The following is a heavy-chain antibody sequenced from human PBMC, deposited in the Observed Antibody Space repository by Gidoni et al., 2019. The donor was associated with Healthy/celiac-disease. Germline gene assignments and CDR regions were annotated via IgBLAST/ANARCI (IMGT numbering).Heavy chain of an antibody. CDR3: AKEGDTVTTAFDY. D-gene: IGHD4-17*01. Sequence: QVQLVESAGGVVQHGRSLRLSCAASGFTFSSYGMHWVRQAPGKGLECVAVISYDGSNKYYADSVKGRFTISRDNSKNTLYLQMNSLRAEDTAVYYCAKEGDTVTTAFDYWGQGTLVTVSS. J-gene: IGHJ4*02. CDR2: ISYDGSNK. CDR1: GFTFSSYG. V-gene: IGHV3-30*18.